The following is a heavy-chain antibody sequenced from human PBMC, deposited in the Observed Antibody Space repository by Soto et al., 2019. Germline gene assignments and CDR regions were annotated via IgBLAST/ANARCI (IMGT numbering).Heavy chain of an antibody. J-gene: IGHJ4*02. CDR3: ASHHYYDPSGHSDGN. CDR1: GFTFSGSA. D-gene: IGHD3-22*01. CDR2: IRSKVNSYAT. Sequence: EVQLVESGGGLVQPGGSLKLSCAASGFTFSGSAMHWVRQASGKGLEWVGRIRSKVNSYATAYAASVKGRFTISRDDSKNTAYLQMNSLKTEDTAVYYCASHHYYDPSGHSDGNWGQGTLVTVSS. V-gene: IGHV3-73*01.